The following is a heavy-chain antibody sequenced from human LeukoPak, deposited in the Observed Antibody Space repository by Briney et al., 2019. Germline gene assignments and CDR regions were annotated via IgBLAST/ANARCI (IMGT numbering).Heavy chain of an antibody. D-gene: IGHD1-26*01. CDR3: ARDRVGATTYDAFDI. V-gene: IGHV1-69*04. CDR1: GYTFSSYA. Sequence: GASVKVSCKASGYTFSSYAISWVRQAPGQGLEWMGRIIPILGIANYAQKFQGRVTITADKSTSTAYMELSSLRSEDTAVYYCARDRVGATTYDAFDIWGQGTMVTVSS. J-gene: IGHJ3*02. CDR2: IIPILGIA.